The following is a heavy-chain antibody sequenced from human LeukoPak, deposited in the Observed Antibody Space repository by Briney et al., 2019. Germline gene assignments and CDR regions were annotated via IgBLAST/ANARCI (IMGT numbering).Heavy chain of an antibody. CDR1: GGSISSYY. D-gene: IGHD3-9*01. J-gene: IGHJ5*02. CDR2: IYTSGST. CDR3: ARENYDILTGYSAAYNWFDP. Sequence: PSETLSLTCSVSGGSISSYYWSWIRQPAGKGLEWIGRIYTSGSTNYNPSLKSRVTMSVDTSKSQFSLKLSSVTAADTAVYYCARENYDILTGYSAAYNWFDPWGQGTLVTVSS. V-gene: IGHV4-4*07.